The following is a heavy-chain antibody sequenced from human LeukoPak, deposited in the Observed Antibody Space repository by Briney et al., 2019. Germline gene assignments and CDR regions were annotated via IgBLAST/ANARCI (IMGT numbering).Heavy chain of an antibody. J-gene: IGHJ6*02. CDR3: AKVGSYCSGGSCYLFSYYYYGMDV. Sequence: GGSLRLSCVDSGFTFSSYAMGWVRQAPGKGLEWVSAISGSGGSTYYADSVKGRFIISRDNSKNTLYLQMNSLRAEDTAVYYCAKVGSYCSGGSCYLFSYYYYGMDVWGQGTTVTVSS. D-gene: IGHD2-15*01. CDR1: GFTFSSYA. V-gene: IGHV3-23*01. CDR2: ISGSGGST.